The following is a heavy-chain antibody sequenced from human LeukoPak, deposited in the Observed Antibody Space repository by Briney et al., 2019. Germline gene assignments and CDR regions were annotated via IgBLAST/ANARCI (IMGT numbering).Heavy chain of an antibody. CDR3: ARDLYSSGLIGSYY. CDR2: IYSGGST. J-gene: IGHJ4*02. Sequence: GGSLRLSCAASGFTVSSNYMSWVRQAPGKGLEWVSVIYSGGSTYYADSVKGRFTISRDNSKNTLYLQMNSLRAEDTAVYYCARDLYSSGLIGSYYWGQGTLVTVSS. D-gene: IGHD6-19*01. V-gene: IGHV3-53*01. CDR1: GFTVSSNY.